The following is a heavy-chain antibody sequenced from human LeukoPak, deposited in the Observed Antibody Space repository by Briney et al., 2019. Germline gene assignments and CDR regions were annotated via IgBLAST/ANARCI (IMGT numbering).Heavy chain of an antibody. D-gene: IGHD3-22*01. CDR2: IYTGGST. CDR1: GFTVSSNY. V-gene: IGHV3-66*01. CDR3: ARNLYYYDSSGYYYY. Sequence: GGALRLSCAAPGFTVSSNYISWVRQALGKGLGWVSAIYTGGSTYYADSVKGRFTISRDNSKNTLYLQMNSLRAEDTAVYYCARNLYYYDSSGYYYYWGQGTLVTVSS. J-gene: IGHJ4*02.